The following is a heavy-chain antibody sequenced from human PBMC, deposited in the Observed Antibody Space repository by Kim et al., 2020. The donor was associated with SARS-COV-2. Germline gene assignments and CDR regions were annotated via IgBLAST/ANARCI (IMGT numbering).Heavy chain of an antibody. D-gene: IGHD6-13*01. J-gene: IGHJ1*01. CDR2: FYDSGGT. CDR1: GGSTSSYY. Sequence: SETLSLTCTVSGGSTSSYYWTWIRQPPGKGLEWIGNFYDSGGTNYNPSLNGRVTISRDAAKNQIFLKLRSVTAADTAIYYCARDYGSSGFSRFFQYWGQG. CDR3: ARDYGSSGFSRFFQY. V-gene: IGHV4-59*01.